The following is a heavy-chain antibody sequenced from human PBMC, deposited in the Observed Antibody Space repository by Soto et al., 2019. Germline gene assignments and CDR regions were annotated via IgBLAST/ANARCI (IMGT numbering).Heavy chain of an antibody. V-gene: IGHV4-4*02. Sequence: QVQLQESGPGLVKPSGTLSLTCAVSGDSISSDKWWSWVRQPPGKGLEWIGEIHHSGNSNYNPSLKXVXXXSXXKAKNQFSLKLSSVTDADTAVYYCARGERQQQRDYWGQGTLVTVCS. D-gene: IGHD6-13*01. CDR3: ARGERQQQRDY. J-gene: IGHJ4*02. CDR1: GDSISSDKW. CDR2: IHHSGNS.